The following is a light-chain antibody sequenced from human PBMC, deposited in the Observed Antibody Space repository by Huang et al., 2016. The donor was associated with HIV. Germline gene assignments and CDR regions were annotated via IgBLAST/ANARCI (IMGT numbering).Light chain of an antibody. Sequence: DIQMTQSPSSLSASVGDRVTVTCRARQSVSTYFNWYQQKSDKAPKLLIYGASNLQSGVPRKFSGGGSGTNFTFTINNLQPEDFATYYCQQSHTFPPTFGRGTKVEFK. CDR3: QQSHTFPPT. CDR2: GAS. J-gene: IGKJ1*01. V-gene: IGKV1-39*01. CDR1: QSVSTY.